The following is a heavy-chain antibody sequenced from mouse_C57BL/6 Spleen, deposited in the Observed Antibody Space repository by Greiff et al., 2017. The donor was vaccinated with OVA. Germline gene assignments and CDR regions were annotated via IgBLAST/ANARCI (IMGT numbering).Heavy chain of an antibody. V-gene: IGHV2-2*01. J-gene: IGHJ4*01. CDR1: GFSLTSYG. D-gene: IGHD1-1*01. Sequence: VKLQESGPGLVQPSQSLSITCTVSGFSLTSYGVHWVRQSPGKGLEWLGVIWSGGSTDYNAAFISRLSISKDNSKSQVFFKMNSLQADDTAIYYCARITTVVDYYAMDYWGQGTSVTVSS. CDR2: IWSGGST. CDR3: ARITTVVDYYAMDY.